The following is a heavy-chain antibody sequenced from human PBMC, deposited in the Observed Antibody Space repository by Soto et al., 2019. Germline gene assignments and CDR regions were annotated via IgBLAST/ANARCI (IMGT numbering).Heavy chain of an antibody. Sequence: QVQLVESGGGVVQPGRSLRLSCAASGFTFSSYGMHWVRQAPGKGLEWVAVISYDGSNKYYADSVKGRFTISRDNSKNTLYLQMNSLRAEDTAVYYCAKEAHCGGDCYANDYWGQGTLVTVSS. CDR3: AKEAHCGGDCYANDY. CDR2: ISYDGSNK. CDR1: GFTFSSYG. V-gene: IGHV3-30*18. D-gene: IGHD2-21*02. J-gene: IGHJ4*02.